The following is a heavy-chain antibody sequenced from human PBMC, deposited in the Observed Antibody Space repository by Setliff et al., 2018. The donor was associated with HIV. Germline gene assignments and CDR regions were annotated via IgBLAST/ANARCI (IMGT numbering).Heavy chain of an antibody. D-gene: IGHD2-21*02. J-gene: IGHJ3*02. CDR2: IDSDGSDT. CDR1: GLTFSNYW. Sequence: GGSLRLPCAASGLTFSNYWMHWVRQAPGKGLEWVSRIDSDGSDTNYADSVRGRFTTSRDDAKNTVYLQLTSLRAEDTAVYYCASSNVVVVTASVSDAFDIWGQGTMVTVSS. V-gene: IGHV3-74*01. CDR3: ASSNVVVVTASVSDAFDI.